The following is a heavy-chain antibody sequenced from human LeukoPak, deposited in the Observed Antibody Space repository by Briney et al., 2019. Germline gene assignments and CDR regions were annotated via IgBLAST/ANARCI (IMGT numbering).Heavy chain of an antibody. D-gene: IGHD2-2*01. V-gene: IGHV4-59*08. CDR1: GGSISSYY. CDR3: ARGGRQIVVVPAATLKYNWFDP. J-gene: IGHJ5*02. Sequence: SETLSLTCTVSGGSISSYYWSWIRQPPGKGLEWIGYIYYSGSTNYNPSLKSRVTISVDTSKNQFSLKLSSVTAADTAVYYCARGGRQIVVVPAATLKYNWFDPWGQGTLVTVSS. CDR2: IYYSGST.